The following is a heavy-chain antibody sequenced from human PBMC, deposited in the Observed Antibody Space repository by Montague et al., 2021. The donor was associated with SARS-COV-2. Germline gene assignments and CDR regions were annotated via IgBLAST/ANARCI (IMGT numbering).Heavy chain of an antibody. V-gene: IGHV1-18*01. D-gene: IGHD5-12*01. CDR2: ISAYNGNT. J-gene: IGHJ5*02. CDR3: ARELGRIVATIWDRNWFDP. CDR1: GYTFTSYG. Sequence: SVKVSCKASGYTFTSYGISWVRQAPGQGLEWMGWISAYNGNTNYAQKLQGRVTMTTDTSTSTAYMELRSLRSDDTAVYYCARELGRIVATIWDRNWFDPWGQGALVTASS.